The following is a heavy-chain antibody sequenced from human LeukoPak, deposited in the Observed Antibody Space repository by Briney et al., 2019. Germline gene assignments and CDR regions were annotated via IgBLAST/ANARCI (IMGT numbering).Heavy chain of an antibody. CDR1: GFTFSSYS. CDR2: ISSSSSYI. V-gene: IGHV3-21*01. D-gene: IGHD3-3*01. CDR3: ARRLYDFWSGYQGGGVDY. J-gene: IGHJ4*02. Sequence: GGSLGLSCAASGFTFSSYSMNWVRQAPGKGLEWVSSISSSSSYIYYADSVKGRFTISRDNAKNSLYLQMNSLRAEDTAVYYCARRLYDFWSGYQGGGVDYWGQGTLVTVSS.